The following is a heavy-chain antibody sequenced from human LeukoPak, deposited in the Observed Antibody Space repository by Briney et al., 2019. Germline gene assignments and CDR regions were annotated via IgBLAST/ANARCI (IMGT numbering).Heavy chain of an antibody. CDR2: INPNSGST. Sequence: ASVKVSCKASGYTFTGYYMHWVRQAPGQGLEWMGIINPNSGSTNYAQKFQGRVTMTRDTSTSTVSMELSSLTSEDTAVYYCARDREYGGNSVIFDYWGQGTLVTVSS. D-gene: IGHD4-23*01. V-gene: IGHV1-46*01. J-gene: IGHJ4*02. CDR1: GYTFTGYY. CDR3: ARDREYGGNSVIFDY.